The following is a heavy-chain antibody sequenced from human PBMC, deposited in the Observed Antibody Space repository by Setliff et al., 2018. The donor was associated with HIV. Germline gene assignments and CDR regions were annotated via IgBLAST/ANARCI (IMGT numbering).Heavy chain of an antibody. D-gene: IGHD6-13*01. CDR2: IYYSGST. CDR3: ARRAEYSRSWSYYFDY. J-gene: IGHJ4*02. Sequence: SETLSLTCTVSGGSISSSSYYWGWIRQPPGKGLEWIGIIYYSGSTYYNPSLKSRVTISVDTSKNQFSLNLSSVTAADTAVYYCARRAEYSRSWSYYFDYWGQGTLVTVSS. CDR1: GGSISSSSYY. V-gene: IGHV4-39*01.